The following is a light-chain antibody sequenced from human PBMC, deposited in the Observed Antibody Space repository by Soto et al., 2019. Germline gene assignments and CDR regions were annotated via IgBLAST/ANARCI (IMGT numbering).Light chain of an antibody. V-gene: IGKV3D-20*01. CDR1: QSVSSY. CDR3: QQYDSSPRT. J-gene: IGKJ1*01. CDR2: DAS. Sequence: EIVLTQSPATLSLSPGERATLSCGASQSVSSYLAWYQQKPGQAPRLLIYDASNRATGIPARFSGSGSGTDFTLTISRLEPEDFAVYWCQQYDSSPRTFGQGTKVDIK.